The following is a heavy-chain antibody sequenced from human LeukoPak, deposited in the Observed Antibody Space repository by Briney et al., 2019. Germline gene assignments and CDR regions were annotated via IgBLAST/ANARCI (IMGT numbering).Heavy chain of an antibody. CDR2: INHSGST. Sequence: SETLSLTCAVYGGSFSGYYWSWIRQPPGKGLEWIGEINHSGSTNYNPSLKSRVTISVDTSKNQFSLKLSSVTAADTAVYYCARGKSGYEFPPYWYFDLWGRGTLVTVSS. J-gene: IGHJ2*01. D-gene: IGHD5-12*01. V-gene: IGHV4-34*01. CDR3: ARGKSGYEFPPYWYFDL. CDR1: GGSFSGYY.